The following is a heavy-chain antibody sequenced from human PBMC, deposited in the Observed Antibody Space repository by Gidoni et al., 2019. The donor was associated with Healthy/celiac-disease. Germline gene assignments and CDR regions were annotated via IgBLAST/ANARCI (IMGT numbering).Heavy chain of an antibody. Sequence: EVQLVESGGGLVKPGGSLRLSCAASGFTFSSSSMNWVRQAPVKGLEWVSSISSSSSYIYYADSVKGRFTISRDNAKNSLYLQMNSLRAEDTAVYYCARGRQWLDAFDIWGQGTMVTVSS. CDR3: ARGRQWLDAFDI. J-gene: IGHJ3*02. D-gene: IGHD6-19*01. CDR1: GFTFSSSS. V-gene: IGHV3-21*01. CDR2: ISSSSSYI.